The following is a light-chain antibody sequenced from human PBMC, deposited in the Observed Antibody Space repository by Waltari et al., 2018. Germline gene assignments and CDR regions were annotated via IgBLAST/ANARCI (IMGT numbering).Light chain of an antibody. Sequence: QAVVTQEPSLTVSPGGTVTLTCGSSTGAVTTSHFSYWFQQKPGQAPRTLIYETTKTPSWTPARLSGSLLGGKAALTLSGALPEDEADYYCFLYYSGVVVFGGGTKLTVL. CDR3: FLYYSGVVV. J-gene: IGLJ2*01. CDR2: ETT. V-gene: IGLV7-46*01. CDR1: TGAVTTSHF.